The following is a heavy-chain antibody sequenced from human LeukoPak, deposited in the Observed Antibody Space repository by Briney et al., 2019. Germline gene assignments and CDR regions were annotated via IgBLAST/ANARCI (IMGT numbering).Heavy chain of an antibody. Sequence: SETLSHTCAVHGGSFSSSYWSWIRQPPGKGLEWIGEIDHGGRTNYNPSLKSRVTISLDTSKNQALLKLTSVTAADTALYYCATHPNADYDWGQGTLVTVSS. CDR3: ATHPNADYD. D-gene: IGHD4-17*01. J-gene: IGHJ4*02. CDR1: GGSFSSSY. CDR2: IDHGGRT. V-gene: IGHV4-34*01.